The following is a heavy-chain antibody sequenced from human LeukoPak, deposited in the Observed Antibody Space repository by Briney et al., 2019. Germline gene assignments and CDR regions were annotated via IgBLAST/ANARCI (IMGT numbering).Heavy chain of an antibody. CDR1: GFTFSSYG. D-gene: IGHD1-26*01. CDR2: IWYDGSNK. Sequence: GGSLRLSCAASGFTFSSYGMHWVRQAPGKGLEWVAVIWYDGSNKYYADSVKGRFTISRDNSKNTLYLQMNSLRAGDTAVYYCASSGSYYHHFDYWGQGTLVTVSS. V-gene: IGHV3-33*01. J-gene: IGHJ4*02. CDR3: ASSGSYYHHFDY.